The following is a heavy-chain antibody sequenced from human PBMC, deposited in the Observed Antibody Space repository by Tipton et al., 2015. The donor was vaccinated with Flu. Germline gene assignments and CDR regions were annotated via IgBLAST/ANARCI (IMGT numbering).Heavy chain of an antibody. J-gene: IGHJ6*02. CDR3: AKDRGSSTSYGMDV. Sequence: SLRLSCAASGFNFRSYGMHWVRQAPGKGLEWVAVIWYDGSNKHYADSVKGRFTISRDNSKNTLYLQLNSLRVEDTAVYYCAKDRGSSTSYGMDVWGQGTTVTVSS. V-gene: IGHV3-33*06. CDR2: IWYDGSNK. CDR1: GFNFRSYG. D-gene: IGHD2-2*01.